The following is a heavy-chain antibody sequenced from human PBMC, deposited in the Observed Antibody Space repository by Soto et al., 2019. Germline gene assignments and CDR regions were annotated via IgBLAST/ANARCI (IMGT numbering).Heavy chain of an antibody. Sequence: GGSLRLSCAASGLTFSSYGMRWVRQATGKGLEWVAVISYDGSNKYYADSVKGRFTISRDNSKNTLYLQMNSLRAEDTAVYYCAKPIRAMVRGVIIINYYYYGMDVWGQGTTVTVSS. J-gene: IGHJ6*02. CDR3: AKPIRAMVRGVIIINYYYYGMDV. D-gene: IGHD3-10*01. V-gene: IGHV3-30*18. CDR2: ISYDGSNK. CDR1: GLTFSSYG.